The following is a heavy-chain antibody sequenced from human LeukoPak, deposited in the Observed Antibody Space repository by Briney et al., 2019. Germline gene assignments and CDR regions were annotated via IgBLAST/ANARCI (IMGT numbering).Heavy chain of an antibody. CDR1: GFTVSSNY. V-gene: IGHV3-23*01. CDR3: ANRNYYYGMDV. CDR2: ISGSGGST. J-gene: IGHJ6*02. Sequence: GGSLRLSCAASGFTVSSNYMSWVRQAPGKGLEWVSAISGSGGSTYYADSVKGRFTISRDNSKNTLYLQMNSLRAEDTAVYYCANRNYYYGMDVWGQGTTVTVSS.